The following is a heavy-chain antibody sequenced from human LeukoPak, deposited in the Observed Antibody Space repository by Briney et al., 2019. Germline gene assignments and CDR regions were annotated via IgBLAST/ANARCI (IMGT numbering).Heavy chain of an antibody. Sequence: GGSLRLSCAASGFTFSSYDMHWVRQAPGKGLEWVAFIRYDGSNKYYADSVKGRFTISRDNSKNTLYLQMNSLRAEDTAVYYCAKLAENYYDSSGSNDAFDIWGQGTMVTVSS. J-gene: IGHJ3*02. CDR3: AKLAENYYDSSGSNDAFDI. CDR2: IRYDGSNK. V-gene: IGHV3-30*02. D-gene: IGHD3-22*01. CDR1: GFTFSSYD.